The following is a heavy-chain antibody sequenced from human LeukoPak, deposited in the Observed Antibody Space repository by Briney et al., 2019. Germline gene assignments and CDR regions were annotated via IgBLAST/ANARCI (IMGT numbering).Heavy chain of an antibody. CDR3: AKWVRQQLVYFDY. D-gene: IGHD6-13*01. Sequence: GGSLRLSCAASGFTFSSYAMSWVRQAPGKGLEWVSAISGSGGSTYYADSVKGRFTISRDNSKNTLYLQLNSLRAEDTAVYYCAKWVRQQLVYFDYWGQGTLVTVSS. CDR1: GFTFSSYA. J-gene: IGHJ4*02. CDR2: ISGSGGST. V-gene: IGHV3-23*01.